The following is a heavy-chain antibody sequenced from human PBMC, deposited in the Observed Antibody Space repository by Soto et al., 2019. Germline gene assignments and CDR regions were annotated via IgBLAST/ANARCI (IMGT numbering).Heavy chain of an antibody. CDR1: GDSFTRSTYF. CDR2: IYYSGIT. V-gene: IGHV4-39*01. J-gene: IGHJ4*02. CDR3: AKNLPKTGRFDY. Sequence: LSLTCSLSGDSFTRSTYFWAWIRQSPGKGLGWVGSIYYSGITPYNPSLKGRATISVDRSKNQCSPKMSSVTASDTAVYYWAKNLPKTGRFDYWGPGTLVTVSS.